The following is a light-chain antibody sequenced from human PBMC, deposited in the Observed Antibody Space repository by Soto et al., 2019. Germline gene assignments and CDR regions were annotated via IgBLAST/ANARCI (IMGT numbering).Light chain of an antibody. V-gene: IGKV1-5*03. Sequence: DIQMTQSPSTLSASVGDRVTITCRASQSISSWLAWYQQKPGKAPKLLIYKASSLETGVPSGFSGSGSGKEFTLTISNLQPDDFATYYCQQYNSYGWTFGQGTKVEIK. CDR1: QSISSW. J-gene: IGKJ1*01. CDR2: KAS. CDR3: QQYNSYGWT.